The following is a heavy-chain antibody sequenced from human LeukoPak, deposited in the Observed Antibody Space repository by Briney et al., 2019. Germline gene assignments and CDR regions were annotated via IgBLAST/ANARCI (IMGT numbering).Heavy chain of an antibody. D-gene: IGHD3-9*01. CDR2: IIPIFGTA. Sequence: SVKVSCKASGGTFSSYAISWVRQAPGQGLEWMGGIIPIFGTANYAQKFQGRVTITADESTSTAYMELSSLRSEDTAVYYCARGYYDILTGYYKWFDPWGQGTLVTVSS. V-gene: IGHV1-69*13. CDR1: GGTFSSYA. J-gene: IGHJ5*02. CDR3: ARGYYDILTGYYKWFDP.